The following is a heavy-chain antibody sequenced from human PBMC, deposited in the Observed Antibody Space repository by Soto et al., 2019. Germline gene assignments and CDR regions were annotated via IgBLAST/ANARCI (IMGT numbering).Heavy chain of an antibody. CDR2: INHVGIT. CDR1: GGSFRGFY. Sequence: SEALSLTSAVSGGSFRGFYWIWIRKSAGKGLEWLGDINHVGITNYNPSLKSRVSIPVDTSKSQFSLKLSSVTAADTAVYYCARAHDFWGGRQQPIDSWGQGNLVTVSS. J-gene: IGHJ4*02. CDR3: ARAHDFWGGRQQPIDS. V-gene: IGHV4-34*01. D-gene: IGHD3-3*01.